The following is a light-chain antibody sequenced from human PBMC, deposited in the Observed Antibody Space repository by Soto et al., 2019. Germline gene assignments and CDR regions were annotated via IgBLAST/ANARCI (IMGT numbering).Light chain of an antibody. Sequence: EIVLTQSPGTLSLSPGERATLSCRASQNILSNLAWYQQKPGQAPRLLIYGAYTRATGIPARFSGSGSGTEFTLTIRSLQSEDFEIYYCKQYNNWPITFGQGTRLEIK. V-gene: IGKV3-15*01. J-gene: IGKJ5*01. CDR1: QNILSN. CDR3: KQYNNWPIT. CDR2: GAY.